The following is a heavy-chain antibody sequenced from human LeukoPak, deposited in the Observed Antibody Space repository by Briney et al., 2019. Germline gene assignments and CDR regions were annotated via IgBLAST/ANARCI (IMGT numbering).Heavy chain of an antibody. D-gene: IGHD5-24*01. Sequence: GGSLRLSCAASSFTFSTYGMHWVRQTPGKGLEWVAVISHDGNNKYYADSVKGRFTISRDNAKNSLYLQMNSLRAEDTAVYYCARALRENDAFDIWGQGTMVTVSS. CDR3: ARALRENDAFDI. CDR1: SFTFSTYG. J-gene: IGHJ3*02. V-gene: IGHV3-30*03. CDR2: ISHDGNNK.